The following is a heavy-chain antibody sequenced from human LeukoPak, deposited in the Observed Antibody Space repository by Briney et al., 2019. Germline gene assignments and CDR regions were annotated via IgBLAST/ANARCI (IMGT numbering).Heavy chain of an antibody. V-gene: IGHV3-23*01. D-gene: IGHD3-22*01. CDR1: GFTFSSYA. CDR2: ISGSGGST. CDR3: AKQTSMITYFDY. J-gene: IGHJ4*02. Sequence: PGGSLRLSCAASGFTFSSYAMSWVRQAPGKGLEWVSAISGSGGSTYYADSGKGRFTISRDNSKNTLYLQMNSLRAEDTAVYYCAKQTSMITYFDYWGQGTLVTVSS.